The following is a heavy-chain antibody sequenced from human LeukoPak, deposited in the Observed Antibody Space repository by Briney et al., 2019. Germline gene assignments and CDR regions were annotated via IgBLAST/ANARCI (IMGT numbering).Heavy chain of an antibody. Sequence: KPSETLSLNSAVYGGSFGGYSWSWIGQSPGKGLEWIGEINQNAYTKYNPSIKGRVTMSVDASKNQFSLRANSLTAADTAACYSARVGSTPYTIDYCGQGMLVVVSA. J-gene: IGHJ4*02. CDR3: ARVGSTPYTIDY. D-gene: IGHD3-10*01. V-gene: IGHV4-34*01. CDR2: INQNAYT. CDR1: GGSFGGYS.